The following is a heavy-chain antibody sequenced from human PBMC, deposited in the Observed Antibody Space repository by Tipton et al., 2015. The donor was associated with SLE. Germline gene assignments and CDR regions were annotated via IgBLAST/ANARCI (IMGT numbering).Heavy chain of an antibody. D-gene: IGHD6-6*01. CDR1: GGSFSGYY. CDR2: INHSGST. CDR3: ARADRGSSSRKGAFDY. V-gene: IGHV4-34*01. Sequence: TLSLTCAVYGGSFSGYYWSWIRQPPGKGLEWIGEINHSGSTNYNPSLQSRVTISVDTSKNQFSLKLSSVTAADTAVYYCARADRGSSSRKGAFDYWGQGTLVTVSS. J-gene: IGHJ4*02.